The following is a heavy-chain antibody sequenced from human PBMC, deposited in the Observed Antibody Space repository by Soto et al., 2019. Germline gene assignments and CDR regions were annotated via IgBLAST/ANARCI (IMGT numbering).Heavy chain of an antibody. CDR2: IYYSGST. CDR3: ARQLRNYFDY. V-gene: IGHV4-39*01. J-gene: IGHJ4*02. CDR1: GGSISSSSYY. Sequence: SETPSLTCTVSGGSISSSSYYWGWIRQPPGKGLEWIGSIYYSGSTYYNPSLKSRVTISVDTSKNQFSLKLSSVTAADTAVYYRARQLRNYFDYWGQGTLVTVSS.